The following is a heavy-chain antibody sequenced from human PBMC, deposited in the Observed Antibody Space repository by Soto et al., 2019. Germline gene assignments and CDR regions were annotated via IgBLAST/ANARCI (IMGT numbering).Heavy chain of an antibody. CDR3: TRLIYDSRLNYFYFDL. Sequence: SETLSLTCVVSGGSISGRNWWSWVRQAPGKGLEWIGEVFHSGDTTYSPSLRSRVSISVDKSKNQFPLNLNSVTAADTAVYYCTRLIYDSRLNYFYFDLWGQGALVTVSS. CDR2: VFHSGDT. V-gene: IGHV4-4*02. CDR1: GGSISGRNW. J-gene: IGHJ4*02. D-gene: IGHD3-22*01.